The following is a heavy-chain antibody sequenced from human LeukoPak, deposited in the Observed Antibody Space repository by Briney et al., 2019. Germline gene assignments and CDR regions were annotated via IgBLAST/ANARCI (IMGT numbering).Heavy chain of an antibody. D-gene: IGHD3-9*01. V-gene: IGHV1-18*01. CDR2: ISAYNGNT. CDR1: GYTFTSYG. CDR3: ARGGYYDILTGYYTPFDY. Sequence: ASVKVSCKASGYTFTSYGISWVRQAPGQGLEWMGWISAYNGNTNYAQKLQGRVTMTTDTSTSTAYMELRSLRSDDTAVYYCARGGYYDILTGYYTPFDYWGQGTLVTVSS. J-gene: IGHJ4*02.